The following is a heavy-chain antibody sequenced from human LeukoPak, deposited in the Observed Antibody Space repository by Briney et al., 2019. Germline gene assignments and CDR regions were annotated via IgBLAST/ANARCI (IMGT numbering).Heavy chain of an antibody. CDR2: ISGDGSHK. Sequence: GGSLRLSCAASGFTFSSYGMHWVRQAPGKGLEWVAVISGDGSHKYYADSVKGRFTISRDDSKNTLYLQMNSLRAEDTAVFYCAKDTKTYYYFDLWGRGTLVTVSS. CDR1: GFTFSSYG. CDR3: AKDTKTYYYFDL. J-gene: IGHJ2*01. D-gene: IGHD2-8*01. V-gene: IGHV3-30*18.